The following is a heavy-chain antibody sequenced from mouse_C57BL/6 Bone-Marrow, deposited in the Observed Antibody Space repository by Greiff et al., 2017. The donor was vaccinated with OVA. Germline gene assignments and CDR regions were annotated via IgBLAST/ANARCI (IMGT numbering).Heavy chain of an antibody. J-gene: IGHJ1*03. CDR2: IWSGGST. CDR1: GFSLTSYG. CDR3: ARGYYGSSPYWYFDV. D-gene: IGHD1-1*01. V-gene: IGHV2-2*01. Sequence: VQLQQSGPGLVQPSQSLSITCTVSGFSLTSYGVHWVRQSPGKGLEWLGVIWSGGSTDYNAAFISRLGISKDNSKSKVFFKMNSLQADDTAIYYCARGYYGSSPYWYFDVWGTGTTVTVSS.